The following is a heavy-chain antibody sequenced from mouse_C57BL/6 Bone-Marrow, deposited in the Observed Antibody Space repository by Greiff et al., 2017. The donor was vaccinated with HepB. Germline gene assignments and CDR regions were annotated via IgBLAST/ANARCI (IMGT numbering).Heavy chain of an antibody. J-gene: IGHJ4*01. CDR2: IRLKSDNYAT. CDR3: TVYYYGSSYRYYYAMDY. V-gene: IGHV6-3*01. Sequence: EVKLEESGGGLVQPGGSMKLSCVASGFTFSNYWMNWVRQSPEKGLEWVAQIRLKSDNYATHYAESVKGRFTISRDDSKSSVYLQMNNLRAEDTGIYYCTVYYYGSSYRYYYAMDYWGQGTSVTVSS. D-gene: IGHD1-1*01. CDR1: GFTFSNYW.